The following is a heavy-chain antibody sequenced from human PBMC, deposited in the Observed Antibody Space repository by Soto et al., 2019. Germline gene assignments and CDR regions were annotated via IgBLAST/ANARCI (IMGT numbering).Heavy chain of an antibody. Sequence: LRLSCAASGFTFRSYGMHWVRQAPGKGLEWVAVISYDGSNKYYADSVKGRFTISRDNSKNTLYLQMNSLRAEDTAVYYCAKSAGYYYYGMDVWGQGTTVTVSS. CDR3: AKSAGYYYYGMDV. CDR2: ISYDGSNK. V-gene: IGHV3-30*18. CDR1: GFTFRSYG. J-gene: IGHJ6*02.